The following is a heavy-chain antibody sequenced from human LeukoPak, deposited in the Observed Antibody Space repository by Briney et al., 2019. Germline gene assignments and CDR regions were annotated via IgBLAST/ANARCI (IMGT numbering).Heavy chain of an antibody. CDR1: GYTFTSYA. Sequence: GASVKVSCKASGYTFTSYAMNWVRQAPGQGLEWMGWINTNTGNPTYAQGFTGRFVFSLDTSVSTAYLQISSLKAEDTAVYYCARGDLNGALCAWLLYWGQGTLVTVSS. CDR2: INTNTGNP. J-gene: IGHJ4*02. CDR3: ARGDLNGALCAWLLY. D-gene: IGHD2-15*01. V-gene: IGHV7-4-1*02.